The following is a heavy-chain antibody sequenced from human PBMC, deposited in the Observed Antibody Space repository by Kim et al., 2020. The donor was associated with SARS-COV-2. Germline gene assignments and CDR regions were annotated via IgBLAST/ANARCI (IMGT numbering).Heavy chain of an antibody. V-gene: IGHV3-23*01. CDR3: AKDFFSGKYLFEY. CDR1: LFPFPPSA. D-gene: IGHD2-2*02. Sequence: SLLLSFSSSLFPFPPSAINFLLHSPFTFLYFFSTIIDTYRTYYTDSFKGLFIISIDNSKNTLYLQMNSLRTDDTAVYYCAKDFFSGKYLFEYWGKGALV. CDR2: IIDTYRT. J-gene: IGHJ4*02.